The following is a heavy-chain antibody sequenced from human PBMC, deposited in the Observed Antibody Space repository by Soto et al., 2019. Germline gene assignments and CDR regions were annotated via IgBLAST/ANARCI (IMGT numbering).Heavy chain of an antibody. Sequence: QVQLVQSGAEVKEPGASVRVSCKASGYTFINFDISWVRQAAGQGLEWLGWMNPGSGKTAYANKSHDRVAMTRYASTGTPHLELSSLISDDTPVYYCARMASAGTLNWFDPWGQGTLVTVSS. V-gene: IGHV1-8*02. CDR1: GYTFINFD. CDR2: MNPGSGKT. D-gene: IGHD6-13*01. CDR3: ARMASAGTLNWFDP. J-gene: IGHJ5*02.